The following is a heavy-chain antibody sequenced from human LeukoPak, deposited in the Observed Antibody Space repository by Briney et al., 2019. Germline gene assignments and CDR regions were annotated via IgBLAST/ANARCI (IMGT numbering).Heavy chain of an antibody. CDR2: ISYDGSNK. V-gene: IGHV3-30*18. Sequence: PGGSLRLSCAASGFTFSSYGMHWVRQAPGKGLERVAVISYDGSNKYYADSVKGRFTISRDNSKNTLYLQMNSLRAEDTAVYYCAKAFVVVTATRFDPWGQGTLVTVSS. J-gene: IGHJ5*02. CDR1: GFTFSSYG. CDR3: AKAFVVVTATRFDP. D-gene: IGHD2-21*02.